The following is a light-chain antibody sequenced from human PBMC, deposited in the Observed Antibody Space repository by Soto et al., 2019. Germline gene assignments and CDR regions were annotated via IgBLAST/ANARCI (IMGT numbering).Light chain of an antibody. CDR3: QQRSNWPWA. J-gene: IGKJ1*01. CDR1: QSVSSY. Sequence: EIVLTQSPATLSLSPGERATLSCRASQSVSSYLAWYQQKPGQAPRLLIYDASNRATGIPARFSGSGSGTDFTLTISSLAPGDFSVYYCQQRSNWPWAFGQGTKVEIK. V-gene: IGKV3-11*01. CDR2: DAS.